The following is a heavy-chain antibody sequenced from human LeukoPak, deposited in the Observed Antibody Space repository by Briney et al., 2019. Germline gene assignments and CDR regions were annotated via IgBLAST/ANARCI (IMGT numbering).Heavy chain of an antibody. CDR2: IYYSGST. D-gene: IGHD6-13*01. J-gene: IGHJ4*02. CDR1: GGSISSTNYY. V-gene: IGHV4-39*07. CDR3: ARSSIIAAAGPYYFDY. Sequence: SETLSLTCTVSGGSISSTNYYWGWIRQPPGKGPEWIGSIYYSGSTYYNPSPKSRVTISVDTSKNHFSLKLSSVTAADTAVYYCARSSIIAAAGPYYFDYRGQGTLVTVSS.